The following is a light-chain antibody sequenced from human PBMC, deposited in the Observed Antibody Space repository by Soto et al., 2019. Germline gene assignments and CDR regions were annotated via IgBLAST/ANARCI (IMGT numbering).Light chain of an antibody. CDR1: QSISSW. CDR2: KAP. V-gene: IGKV1-5*03. J-gene: IGKJ1*01. CDR3: QQYNSYST. Sequence: DIQMTQSPSTLSASVGDRVTITCRASQSISSWLAWYQQKPGKAPKLLIYKAPSLESGVPSRFSGSGSGTEFPLTISSLQPDDFATYYCQQYNSYSTFGQGTKVEIK.